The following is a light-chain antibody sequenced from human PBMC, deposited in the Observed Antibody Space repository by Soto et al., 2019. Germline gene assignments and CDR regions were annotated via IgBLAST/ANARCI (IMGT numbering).Light chain of an antibody. CDR1: SSNIGSNP. V-gene: IGLV1-44*01. CDR2: SND. J-gene: IGLJ2*01. Sequence: QSVLTQTPSASGTPGQRVTISCSGSSSNIGSNPVNWYQQLPGTAPRLLIHSNDQRPSGVPDRFSGSKSGTSASLAIIGLESDDEADYYCAAWDDSLTGPVFGGGTKLTVL. CDR3: AAWDDSLTGPV.